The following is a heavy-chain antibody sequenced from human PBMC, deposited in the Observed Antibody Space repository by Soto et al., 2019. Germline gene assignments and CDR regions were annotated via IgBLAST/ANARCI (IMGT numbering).Heavy chain of an antibody. CDR2: IYYNGRT. J-gene: IGHJ4*02. V-gene: IGHV4-39*01. CDR3: ARLLSEVGSTPPYLDS. Sequence: SETLSLTCTVSGGSISSSSYYWGWLRQPPGKGLEWIGTIYYNGRTYYNPSLKSRVTISVDTSKNQFSLKLSSVTAADTAVYYCARLLSEVGSTPPYLDSWGQGTLVTVSS. CDR1: GGSISSSSYY. D-gene: IGHD1-26*01.